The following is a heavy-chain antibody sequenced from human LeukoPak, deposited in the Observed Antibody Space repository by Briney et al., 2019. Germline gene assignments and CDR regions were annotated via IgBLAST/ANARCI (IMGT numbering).Heavy chain of an antibody. CDR2: INPSGGST. J-gene: IGHJ4*02. D-gene: IGHD3-10*01. CDR3: DTAVYYCATSETYGYHGTYLNY. CDR1: GGTFSSYA. Sequence: GASVKVSCKASGGTFSSYAISWVRQAPGQGLEWLGVINPSGGSTSYAEKFQGRVTMTRDTSTSTVYMELSSLRSEDTAVRSEDTAVYYCATSETYGYHGTYLNYWGQGTLVTVSS. V-gene: IGHV1-46*01.